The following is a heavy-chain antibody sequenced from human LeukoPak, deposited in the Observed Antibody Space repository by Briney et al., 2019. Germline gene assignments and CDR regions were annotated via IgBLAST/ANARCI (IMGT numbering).Heavy chain of an antibody. V-gene: IGHV1-24*01. CDR1: GYTLTELS. Sequence: ASVKVSCKVSGYTLTELSMHWVRQAPGKGLEWMGGFDPEDGETIYPQKFQGRVTMTEDTSTDTAYMELSSLRSEDTAVYYCATGNYDFWSGYYCVHYWGQGTLVTVSS. CDR3: ATGNYDFWSGYYCVHY. CDR2: FDPEDGET. D-gene: IGHD3-3*01. J-gene: IGHJ4*02.